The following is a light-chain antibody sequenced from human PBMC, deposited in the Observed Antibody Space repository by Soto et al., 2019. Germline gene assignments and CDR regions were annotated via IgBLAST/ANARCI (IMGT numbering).Light chain of an antibody. CDR1: QAISNF. V-gene: IGKV1-27*01. CDR2: AAS. J-gene: IGKJ5*01. CDR3: QQANSFT. Sequence: DIQMTQSPSSLSASVGDRVTFTCRASQAISNFLAWYQQKPGKVPKLLIYAASTLQSGVPSRFSGSGSGTDFTLTISSLQPEDFATYYCQQANSFTFGQGTRLEIK.